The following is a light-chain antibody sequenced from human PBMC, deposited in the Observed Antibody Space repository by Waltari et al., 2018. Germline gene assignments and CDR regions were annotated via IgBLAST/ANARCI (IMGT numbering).Light chain of an antibody. CDR1: SLRNHY. Sequence: SSELTQDPAVSVALGQTVRITCQGHSLRNHYVSWYQQKPRQAPVLVIYGKNNRPSGIPDRFSGSSSGNTAFLTITGAQAEDEADYYCNSRDSSGNHLVFGTGTKVTVL. CDR3: NSRDSSGNHLV. J-gene: IGLJ1*01. V-gene: IGLV3-19*01. CDR2: GKN.